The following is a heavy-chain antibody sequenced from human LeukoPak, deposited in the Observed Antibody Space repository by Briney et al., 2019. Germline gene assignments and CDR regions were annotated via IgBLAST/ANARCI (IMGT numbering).Heavy chain of an antibody. CDR3: ARGGNDIVVVPAARSDWFDP. V-gene: IGHV1-8*01. Sequence: ASVKVSCKASGYTFTSYDINWVRQATGQGLEWMGWMNPNSGNTGCAQKFQGRVTITRNTSISTAYMELSSLRSEDTAVYYCARGGNDIVVVPAARSDWFDPWGQGTLVTVSS. D-gene: IGHD2-2*01. J-gene: IGHJ5*02. CDR2: MNPNSGNT. CDR1: GYTFTSYD.